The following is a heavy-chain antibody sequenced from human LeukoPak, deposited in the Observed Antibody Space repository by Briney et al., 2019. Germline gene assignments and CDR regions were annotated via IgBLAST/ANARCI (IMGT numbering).Heavy chain of an antibody. D-gene: IGHD4-17*01. V-gene: IGHV4-59*01. CDR2: MYYSGGS. Sequence: SETLSLTCTVSGDSISRYYWSWIRQPPGKGLEWIAYMYYSGGSSYNPPLKSRLTISVDTSKNQFSLKVTSVTAADTAVYYCARVLDGDYADYWGQGTLVTVSS. CDR3: ARVLDGDYADY. CDR1: GDSISRYY. J-gene: IGHJ4*02.